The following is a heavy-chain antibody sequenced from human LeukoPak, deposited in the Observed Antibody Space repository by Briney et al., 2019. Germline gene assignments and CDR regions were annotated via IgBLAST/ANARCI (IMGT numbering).Heavy chain of an antibody. CDR1: GFTFSSYA. Sequence: GGSLRLSCAASGFTFSSYAMTCVRQAPGKGLEWVSGISGSGGSGSGGSTYYADSVKGRFTISRDNSKNTLYLQMNSLRAEDTAVYCCAKGPLPAAQSDYWGQGTLVTVSS. CDR2: ISGSGGSGSGGST. V-gene: IGHV3-23*01. CDR3: AKGPLPAAQSDY. J-gene: IGHJ4*02. D-gene: IGHD2-2*01.